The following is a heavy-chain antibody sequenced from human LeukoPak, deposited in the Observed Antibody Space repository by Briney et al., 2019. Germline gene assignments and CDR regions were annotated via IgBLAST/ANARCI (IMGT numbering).Heavy chain of an antibody. CDR1: GFTFSNIW. CDR2: IKSKSGGGAT. D-gene: IGHD3-10*01. V-gene: IGHV3-15*01. CDR3: AEEHGSGSFHFDH. J-gene: IGHJ4*02. Sequence: GSLRLSCAASGFTFSNIWMSWVRQAPGKGLDWVGRIKSKSGGGATDYTAPVKGRFTISRDDSKNTLYLQMNSLKTEDTAVYYCAEEHGSGSFHFDHWGQGTLVTVSS.